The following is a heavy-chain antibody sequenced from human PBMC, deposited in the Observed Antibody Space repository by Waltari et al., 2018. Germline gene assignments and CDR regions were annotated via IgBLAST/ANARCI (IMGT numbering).Heavy chain of an antibody. CDR2: INHSGST. V-gene: IGHV4-34*01. CDR1: GGSFSGYY. CDR3: ARGNGVFGVVSYYYGMDV. Sequence: QVQLQQWGAGLLKPSETLSLTCAVYGGSFSGYYWSWIRQPPGKGLEWIGEINHSGSTNYNPSLKSRVTISVDTSKNQFSLKLSSVTAADTAVYYCARGNGVFGVVSYYYGMDVWGQGTTVTVSS. J-gene: IGHJ6*02. D-gene: IGHD3-3*01.